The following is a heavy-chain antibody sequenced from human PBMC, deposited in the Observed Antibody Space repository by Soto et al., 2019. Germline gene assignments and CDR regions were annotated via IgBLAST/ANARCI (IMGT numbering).Heavy chain of an antibody. CDR3: AREGRLKSLDY. CDR1: GGSISNPDYY. D-gene: IGHD4-4*01. V-gene: IGHV4-30-4*01. J-gene: IGHJ4*02. CDR2: IFFNGDT. Sequence: QVQLQESGPGLVKPSQTLSLTCTVSGGSISNPDYYWNWIRQPPGQGLEWIGSIFFNGDTSYNQSLKSRLNISVDTSKNHFSLSLRSVTASDTAVYFCAREGRLKSLDYWGQGTVVTVSS.